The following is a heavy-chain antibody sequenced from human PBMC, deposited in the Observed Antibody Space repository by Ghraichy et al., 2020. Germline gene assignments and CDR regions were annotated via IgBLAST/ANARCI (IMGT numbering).Heavy chain of an antibody. CDR2: FSGSGDST. CDR3: AKRATGATVFDY. V-gene: IGHV3-23*01. J-gene: IGHJ4*02. D-gene: IGHD1-1*01. Sequence: GGSLRLSCVGSGFTFSNYDMNWVRQAPGKGLEWVSGFSGSGDSTYYADSVKGRFTISRDNSKNTLYLQMNSLRAKDTALFYCAKRATGATVFDYWGQGILVTVSS. CDR1: GFTFSNYD.